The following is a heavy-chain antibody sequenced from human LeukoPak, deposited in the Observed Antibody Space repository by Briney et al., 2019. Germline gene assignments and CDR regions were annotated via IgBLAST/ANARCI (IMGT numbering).Heavy chain of an antibody. J-gene: IGHJ6*03. Sequence: PSETLSLTCAVYGGSFSGYYWSWIRQPPGKGLEWIGEIKHSGSTNYNPSLKSRVTISVDTSKNQFSLKLSSVTAADTAVYYCARGRSNFRSGPYYMDVWGKGTTVTVSS. CDR1: GGSFSGYY. D-gene: IGHD3-3*01. CDR2: IKHSGST. CDR3: ARGRSNFRSGPYYMDV. V-gene: IGHV4-34*01.